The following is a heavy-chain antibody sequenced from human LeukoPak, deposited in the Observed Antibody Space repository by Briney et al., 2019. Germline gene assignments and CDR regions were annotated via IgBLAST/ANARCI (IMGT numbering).Heavy chain of an antibody. CDR1: GDSVTSSY. CDR2: VSADGTT. CDR3: ARLDCVLEGCYNH. J-gene: IGHJ4*02. Sequence: PSETLSLTCSVSGDSVTSSYWNWIRQPPGKGLEWIGYVSADGTTNYSPSLRSRLIMSVDTAKNDISLILMSVTAADTAIYYCARLDCVLEGCYNHWGQGSLVTVSS. D-gene: IGHD2-15*01. V-gene: IGHV4-59*08.